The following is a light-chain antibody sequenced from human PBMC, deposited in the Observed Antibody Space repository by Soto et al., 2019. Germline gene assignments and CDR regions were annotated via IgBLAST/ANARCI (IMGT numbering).Light chain of an antibody. V-gene: IGKV3-15*01. CDR2: TAS. CDR1: QNVRDQ. J-gene: IGKJ4*01. CDR3: QPHANLPPLT. Sequence: EVVMTQSPATLSVSPGERATLSCRASQNVRDQLVWYQQRPGQAPRLLIHTASTRATGIPARFSGSWSGTEFTLTISSLQSEDVAVYYCQPHANLPPLTFGGGNKVEIK.